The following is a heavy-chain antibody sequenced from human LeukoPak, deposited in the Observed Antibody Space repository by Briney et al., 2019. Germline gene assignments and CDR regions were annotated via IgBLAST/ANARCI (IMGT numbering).Heavy chain of an antibody. J-gene: IGHJ5*02. CDR1: GGSISSYY. V-gene: IGHV4-59*01. CDR2: IYYSGST. CDR3: ARDPGAVTNLDRAGFDP. D-gene: IGHD4-17*01. Sequence: PSETLSLTCTVSGGSISSYYWSWIRQPPGKGLERIGYIYYSGSTNYNPSLKSRVTISVDTSKNQFSLKLSSVTAADTAVYYCARDPGAVTNLDRAGFDPWGQGTLVTVSS.